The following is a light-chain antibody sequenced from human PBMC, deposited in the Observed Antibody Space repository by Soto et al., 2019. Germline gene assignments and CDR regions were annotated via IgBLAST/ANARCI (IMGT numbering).Light chain of an antibody. CDR1: SSDVGAYNY. CDR2: DVS. V-gene: IGLV2-14*01. J-gene: IGLJ1*01. Sequence: QSVLTQPASVSGSPGQWIAISCTGTSSDVGAYNYVSWYQQPPGKAPKLMIYDVSNRPSGVSDRFSGSKSGNTASLTISGLQTEDEADYYCKSYTTTSTYVFGTGTKVTVL. CDR3: KSYTTTSTYV.